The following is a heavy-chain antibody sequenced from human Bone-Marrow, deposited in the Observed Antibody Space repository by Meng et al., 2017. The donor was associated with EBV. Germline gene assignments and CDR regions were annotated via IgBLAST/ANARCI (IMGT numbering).Heavy chain of an antibody. CDR3: ARDRWELQKAFEY. Sequence: QVPLPEWGPGLVNPSRPLSLTCSVSGGSISSNHWWSWVRQPPGKGLEWIGEIYHSGSTNFNPSLKSRVTLSLDNSKNQFSLKLSSVTAADTAVYYCARDRWELQKAFEYWGQGTLVTVSS. J-gene: IGHJ4*02. V-gene: IGHV4-4*02. D-gene: IGHD1-26*01. CDR1: GGSISSNHW. CDR2: IYHSGST.